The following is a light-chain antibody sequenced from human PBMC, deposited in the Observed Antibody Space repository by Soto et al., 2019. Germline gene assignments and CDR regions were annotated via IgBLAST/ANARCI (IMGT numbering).Light chain of an antibody. J-gene: IGKJ2*01. V-gene: IGKV4-1*01. Sequence: DIVMTQSPDSLAVSLGERATINCKSSQSILYSSNNKNYLAWYQQKPGQPPKLLIYWASTRESGVPDRFSGSGSRTDFTLTITSLQPEDVAVYYCQQYYSTPPYNFGQGTKLEIK. CDR1: QSILYSSNNKNY. CDR2: WAS. CDR3: QQYYSTPPYN.